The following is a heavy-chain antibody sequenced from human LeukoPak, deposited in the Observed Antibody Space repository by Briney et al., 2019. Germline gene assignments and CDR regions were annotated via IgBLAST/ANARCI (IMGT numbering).Heavy chain of an antibody. D-gene: IGHD6-25*01. CDR2: ISGSGDST. V-gene: IGHV3-23*01. CDR1: GFTFRDYA. J-gene: IGHJ4*02. CDR3: AKSHYRSGGAGLDY. Sequence: GGSLRLSCAASGFTFRDYAMIWVRQAPGKGLEWVSTISGSGDSTYYADSMKGRFTISRDNSKNTVSLHLNSLRAEDTALYYCAKSHYRSGGAGLDYWGQGTLVTVSS.